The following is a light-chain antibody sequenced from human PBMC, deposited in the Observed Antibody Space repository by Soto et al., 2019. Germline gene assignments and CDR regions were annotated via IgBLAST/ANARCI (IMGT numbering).Light chain of an antibody. CDR2: GXX. Sequence: QSVLTQPPSVSGAPGQRVTISCTGSSSNIGAGYDVHWYQQLPGTAPNLLIYGXXNRPSGXXDRFSGSKSGTSASLAITGLQAEDEADYYCQSYDSSLSGAVFGGGTQLTVL. CDR3: QSYDSSLSGAV. J-gene: IGLJ7*01. V-gene: IGLV1-40*01. CDR1: SSNIGAGYD.